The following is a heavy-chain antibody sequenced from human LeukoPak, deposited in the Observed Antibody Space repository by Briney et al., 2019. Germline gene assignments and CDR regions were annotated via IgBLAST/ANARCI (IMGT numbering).Heavy chain of an antibody. Sequence: SETLSLTRAVSEMSFRAYYWNWIRQSPGKGLEWIGEINYGGSTKYTPSLEGRGTILIDTSKNQFSLKLTSVTAADTAVYYCARGFPPGSGSRGSHAFDVWGQGTMVTVSS. V-gene: IGHV4-34*01. CDR1: EMSFRAYY. D-gene: IGHD6-19*01. CDR2: INYGGST. CDR3: ARGFPPGSGSRGSHAFDV. J-gene: IGHJ3*01.